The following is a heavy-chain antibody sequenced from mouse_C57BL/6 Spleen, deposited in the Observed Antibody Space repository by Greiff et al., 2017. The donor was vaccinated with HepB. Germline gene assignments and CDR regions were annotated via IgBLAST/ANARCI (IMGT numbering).Heavy chain of an antibody. CDR1: GYTFTSYC. J-gene: IGHJ4*01. Sequence: VQLQQPGAELVMPGASVKLSCKASGYTFTSYCMHWVKQRPGQGLEWIGEIDPSDSYTNYNQKFKGKSTLTVDKSSSTAYMQLSSLTSEDSAVYYCARRRLYAMDYWGQGTSVTVSS. CDR3: ARRRLYAMDY. D-gene: IGHD3-2*02. V-gene: IGHV1-69*01. CDR2: IDPSDSYT.